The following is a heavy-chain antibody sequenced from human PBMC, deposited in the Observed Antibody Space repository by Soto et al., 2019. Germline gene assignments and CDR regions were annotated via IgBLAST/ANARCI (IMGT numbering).Heavy chain of an antibody. D-gene: IGHD6-13*01. CDR3: AKDRSNSWSFDY. CDR2: ISYDGTNK. Sequence: QVQLVESGGGVVQPGRSLRLSCAASGFIFSDHNMHWVRQAPGKGLEWVALISYDGTNKYYADSVKGRFTISRDNSGNTLSLQMNSLGAGDTAVYYCAKDRSNSWSFDYWGQGTLVTVSS. J-gene: IGHJ4*02. V-gene: IGHV3-30*18. CDR1: GFIFSDHN.